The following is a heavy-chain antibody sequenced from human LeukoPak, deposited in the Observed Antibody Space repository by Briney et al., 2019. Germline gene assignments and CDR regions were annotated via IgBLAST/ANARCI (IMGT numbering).Heavy chain of an antibody. CDR1: GDSISNSDFY. CDR2: INHSGST. J-gene: IGHJ4*02. D-gene: IGHD3-3*01. CDR3: ARGGYYDFWSGYYHFDY. Sequence: SETLSLTCTVSGDSISNSDFYWSWIRQPPGKGLEWIGEINHSGSTNYNPSLKSRVTISVDTSKNQFSLKLSSVTAADTAVYYCARGGYYDFWSGYYHFDYWGQGTLVTVSS. V-gene: IGHV4-39*07.